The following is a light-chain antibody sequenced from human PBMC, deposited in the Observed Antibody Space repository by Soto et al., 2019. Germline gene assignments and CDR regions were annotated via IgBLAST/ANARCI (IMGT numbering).Light chain of an antibody. V-gene: IGLV2-8*01. Sequence: QSSLNKPPSASGSPGQSVPISCTGTSSDVGAYIVVSWYQQHPGKAPKLMVYDVNRRPPGVPDRFFGSKSGNTASLTVSGLQAEDEADYYCVSFASGTYVFGAGTKVTV. CDR1: SSDVGAYIV. CDR3: VSFASGTYV. J-gene: IGLJ1*01. CDR2: DVN.